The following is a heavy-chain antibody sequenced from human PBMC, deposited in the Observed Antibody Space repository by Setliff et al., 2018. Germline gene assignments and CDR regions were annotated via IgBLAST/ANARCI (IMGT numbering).Heavy chain of an antibody. CDR2: IWYDGSNK. CDR3: TSAKLERRTGHHYYMDV. Sequence: PGGSLRLSCAASGFTFSSYGMHWVRQAPGKGLEWVAVIWYDGSNKYYADSVKGRFTFSRDDSKNTLYLQMNNLKTEDTATYYCTSAKLERRTGHHYYMDVWGKGTTVTVSS. V-gene: IGHV3-33*01. J-gene: IGHJ6*03. CDR1: GFTFSSYG. D-gene: IGHD1-1*01.